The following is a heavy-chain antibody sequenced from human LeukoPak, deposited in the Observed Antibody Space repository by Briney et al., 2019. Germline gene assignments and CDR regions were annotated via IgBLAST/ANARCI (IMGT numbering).Heavy chain of an antibody. CDR2: IYYSGST. V-gene: IGHV4-59*01. CDR3: ARGLPGYSGGDDPFDI. J-gene: IGHJ3*02. CDR1: GGSISSYY. Sequence: SETLSLTCTVSGGSISSYYWTWIRQPPGKGLEWIGYIYYSGSTNYNPSLKSRLTISVDASKNQFSLRLSSVTAADTAVYYCARGLPGYSGGDDPFDIWGQGTKVTVSS. D-gene: IGHD6-19*01.